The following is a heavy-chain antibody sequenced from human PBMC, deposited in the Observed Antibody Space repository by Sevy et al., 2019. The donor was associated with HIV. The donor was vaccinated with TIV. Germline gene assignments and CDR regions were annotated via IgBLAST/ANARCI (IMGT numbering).Heavy chain of an antibody. J-gene: IGHJ4*02. CDR2: INSGGGST. V-gene: IGHV3-23*01. D-gene: IGHD3-22*01. CDR3: AKDVVGGYYDSSGYSDH. Sequence: GGSLRLSCAVSGFTLTNEFFSWVRQAPGKGLEWVSTINSGGGSTYYADSVKGRFTISRDNSQNTLDLQMNSLRAEDTAVYYCAKDVVGGYYDSSGYSDHWGQGTLVTVSS. CDR1: GFTLTNEF.